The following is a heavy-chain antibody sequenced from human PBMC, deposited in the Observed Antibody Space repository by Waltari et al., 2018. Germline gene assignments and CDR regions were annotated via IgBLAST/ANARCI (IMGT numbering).Heavy chain of an antibody. V-gene: IGHV3-23*01. CDR3: ARHLYSIDYLELGN. CDR1: GFNFIVSP. J-gene: IGHJ4*02. D-gene: IGHD3-22*01. CDR2: ISDSGVIT. Sequence: EVHLLASGGGLAQPGGSLSLSSAAPGFNFIVSPMSWVRQAPGEGREWVSSISDSGVITKYADSVKGRFTVSRDNSKNTVFLQLNSLRAEDTAIYYCARHLYSIDYLELGNWGQGTLVTVSS.